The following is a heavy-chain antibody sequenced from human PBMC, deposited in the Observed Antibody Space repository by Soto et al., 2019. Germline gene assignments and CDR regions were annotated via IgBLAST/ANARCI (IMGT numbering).Heavy chain of an antibody. Sequence: QVQLVQSGGEVKKPGAAVKVSCKASGYTFTSYGISWVRQAPGQGLEWMGWISPYNGNTYYVQKFQGRVTMTTDTIKRTAYMELRDLRSNDTAVYYCVRYLKQWVERLGLDYWGQGSLVSVSS. J-gene: IGHJ4*02. CDR1: GYTFTSYG. CDR2: ISPYNGNT. D-gene: IGHD1-1*01. CDR3: VRYLKQWVERLGLDY. V-gene: IGHV1-18*01.